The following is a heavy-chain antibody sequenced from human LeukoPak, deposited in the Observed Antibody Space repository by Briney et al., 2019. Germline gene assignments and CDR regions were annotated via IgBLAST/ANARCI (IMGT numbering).Heavy chain of an antibody. CDR2: IKPDGSEK. CDR1: GFTFSTYW. D-gene: IGHD5-24*01. CDR3: ARGQYTDGLSY. J-gene: IGHJ4*02. V-gene: IGHV3-7*03. Sequence: XGSLRLSCAASGFTFSTYWMTWVRQAPGKGLEWVAIIKPDGSEKYYVDSVKGRFTISRDNAENSLFLQMNGLRPEDTAVFYCARGQYTDGLSYWGQGTLVTVSS.